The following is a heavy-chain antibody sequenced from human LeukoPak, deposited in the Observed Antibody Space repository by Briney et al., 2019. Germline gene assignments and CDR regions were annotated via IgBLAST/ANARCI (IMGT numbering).Heavy chain of an antibody. Sequence: GGSLRLSCAASGFTFSSYWMSWVRQAPGKGLEWVANIKQDGSEKYYVDSVKGRFTISRDNAKNSLYLQVNSLRAEDTAVYYCAPRPSIAAAGTSGYWGQGTLVTVSS. V-gene: IGHV3-7*01. D-gene: IGHD6-13*01. CDR1: GFTFSSYW. CDR2: IKQDGSEK. CDR3: APRPSIAAAGTSGY. J-gene: IGHJ4*02.